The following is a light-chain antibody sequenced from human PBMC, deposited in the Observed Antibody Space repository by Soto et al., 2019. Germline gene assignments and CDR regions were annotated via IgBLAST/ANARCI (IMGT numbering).Light chain of an antibody. CDR1: QSVTSNY. CDR3: LQYGDSPRT. CDR2: GVS. Sequence: EMVLTQSPGTLSLSPGERATLSCRASQSVTSNYFAWYQQKPGQAPRLLIYGVSSRATGTPDRFSGSGSGTDFTLTISRLEPEDLAVYYYLQYGDSPRTFGQGTKVDIK. J-gene: IGKJ1*01. V-gene: IGKV3-20*01.